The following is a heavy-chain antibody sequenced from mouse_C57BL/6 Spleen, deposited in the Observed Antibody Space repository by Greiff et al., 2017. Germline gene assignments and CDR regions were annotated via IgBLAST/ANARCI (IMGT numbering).Heavy chain of an antibody. Sequence: VQLVESGAELVRPGTSVKVSCKASGYAFTNYLIEWVKQRPGQGLEGIGVINPGSGGTNYNEKFKGKATLTADKSSSTAYMQLSSLTSEDSAVYFCARGGSSGYLYAMDYWGQGTSVTVAS. V-gene: IGHV1-54*01. J-gene: IGHJ4*01. CDR1: GYAFTNYL. D-gene: IGHD3-2*02. CDR2: INPGSGGT. CDR3: ARGGSSGYLYAMDY.